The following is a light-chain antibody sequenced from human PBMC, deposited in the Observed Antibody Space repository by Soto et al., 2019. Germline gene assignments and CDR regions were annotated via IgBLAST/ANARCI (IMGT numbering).Light chain of an antibody. CDR1: QGISTY. Sequence: DIPMTQSPSSLSASVGDRVTITCRASQGISTYLAWYQQKPGKVPKLLIYAASTLQSGVPSRFSGSGSGTDFTLTISSLQPEDVATYYYQKYNSAPRTFGQGTKVEIK. J-gene: IGKJ1*01. V-gene: IGKV1-27*01. CDR3: QKYNSAPRT. CDR2: AAS.